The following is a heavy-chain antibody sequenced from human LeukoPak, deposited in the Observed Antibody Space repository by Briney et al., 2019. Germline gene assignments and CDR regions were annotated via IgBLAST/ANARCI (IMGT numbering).Heavy chain of an antibody. CDR1: GCTFSDYY. CDR3: ARGVGTSWFDP. Sequence: ASVKVSCKAYGCTFSDYYMHWVRQAPGQGLEWMGWINPKSGGANFAEKFQGRVTMTRDTSIRTVYMELSRVTYDDTAVYYCARGVGTSWFDPWGQGTLVTVSS. V-gene: IGHV1-2*02. D-gene: IGHD2-2*01. CDR2: INPKSGGA. J-gene: IGHJ5*02.